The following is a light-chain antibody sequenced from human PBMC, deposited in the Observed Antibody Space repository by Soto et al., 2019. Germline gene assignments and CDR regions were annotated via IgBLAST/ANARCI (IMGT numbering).Light chain of an antibody. V-gene: IGKV1-9*01. CDR3: QHYGASPWT. Sequence: DIKLTQSPSFLSASVGDRVTITCRASQGISSYLAWYQQKPGKAPKLLIYAASTLQSGVPSRFSGSGSGTEFTLTISRLQPEDFAVYYCQHYGASPWTFGQGTKVDIK. J-gene: IGKJ1*01. CDR2: AAS. CDR1: QGISSY.